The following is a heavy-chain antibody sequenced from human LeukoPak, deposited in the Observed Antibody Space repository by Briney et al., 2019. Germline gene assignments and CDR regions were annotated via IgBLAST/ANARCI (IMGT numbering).Heavy chain of an antibody. CDR3: ARGHRGFDY. CDR2: IYYSGST. CDR1: GGSISSSSYY. V-gene: IGHV4-39*01. J-gene: IGHJ4*02. Sequence: SETLSLSCTVSGGSISSSSYYGGWIRPPPGKGLEWIGSIYYSGSTYYNPSLKSRVTISVDTSKNQFSLKLSSVTAADTAVYYCARGHRGFDYWGQGTLVTVSS. D-gene: IGHD1-26*01.